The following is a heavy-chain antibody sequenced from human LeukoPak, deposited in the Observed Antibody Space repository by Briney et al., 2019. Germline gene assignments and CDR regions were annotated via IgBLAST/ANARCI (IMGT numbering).Heavy chain of an antibody. D-gene: IGHD3-22*01. Sequence: SETLSLTXAVYGGSFSGYYWSWIRQPPGKGLEWIGEINHSGSTNYNPSLKSRVTISVDTSKNQFSLKLSSVTAADTAVYYCARVFYLGYYYDSSGIDYWGQRTLVTVSS. V-gene: IGHV4-34*01. CDR2: INHSGST. CDR3: ARVFYLGYYYDSSGIDY. J-gene: IGHJ4*02. CDR1: GGSFSGYY.